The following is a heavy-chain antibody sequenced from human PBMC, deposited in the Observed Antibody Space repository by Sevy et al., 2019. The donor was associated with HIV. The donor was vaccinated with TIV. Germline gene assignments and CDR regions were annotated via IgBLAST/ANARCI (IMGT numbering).Heavy chain of an antibody. CDR2: INPNSGGT. Sequence: ASVKVSCKASGYTFTGYYMHWVRQAPGQGLEWMGRINPNSGGTNYAQKFQGRVTMTRDTSISTAYMELSRLRSDDTAVYYCASFYDFWSGYYSDYGMDVWGQGTTVTVSS. CDR3: ASFYDFWSGYYSDYGMDV. CDR1: GYTFTGYY. V-gene: IGHV1-2*06. D-gene: IGHD3-3*01. J-gene: IGHJ6*02.